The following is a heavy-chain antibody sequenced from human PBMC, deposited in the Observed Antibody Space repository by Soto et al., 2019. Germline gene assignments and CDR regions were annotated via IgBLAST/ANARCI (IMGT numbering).Heavy chain of an antibody. V-gene: IGHV3-48*03. CDR2: ISSSGSTI. Sequence: PVGSLRLSCAASGFTFSSYEMNWVRQAPGKGLEWVSYISSSGSTIYYADSVKGRFTISRDNAKNSLYLQMNSLRAEDTAVYYCARGAHGGSGYFDYWGQGTLVTVSS. D-gene: IGHD2-15*01. J-gene: IGHJ4*02. CDR1: GFTFSSYE. CDR3: ARGAHGGSGYFDY.